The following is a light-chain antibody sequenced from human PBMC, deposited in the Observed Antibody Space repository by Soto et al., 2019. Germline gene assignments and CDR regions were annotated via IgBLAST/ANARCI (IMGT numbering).Light chain of an antibody. CDR2: DAS. J-gene: IGKJ1*01. V-gene: IGKV1-5*01. CDR1: QSISSW. Sequence: DIQMTQSPSTLAASVGERVTITCRASQSISSWLAWYQQKPGKAPKLLIYDASSLESGVPSRFSGSGSGTEFTLTISSLQPDDFATYYCQQYNSFSVFGQGTKVEIK. CDR3: QQYNSFSV.